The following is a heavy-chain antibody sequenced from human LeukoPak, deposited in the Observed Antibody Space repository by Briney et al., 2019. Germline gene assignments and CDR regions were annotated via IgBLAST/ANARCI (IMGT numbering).Heavy chain of an antibody. V-gene: IGHV4-34*01. D-gene: IGHD6-19*01. Sequence: SETPSLTCAVYGGSFSGYYWSWIRQPPGKGLEWIGEINHSGSTNYNPSLKSRVTISVDTSKNQFSLKLSSVTAADTAVYYCARRQNYSSGGYFDYWGQGTLVTVSS. CDR3: ARRQNYSSGGYFDY. CDR2: INHSGST. CDR1: GGSFSGYY. J-gene: IGHJ4*02.